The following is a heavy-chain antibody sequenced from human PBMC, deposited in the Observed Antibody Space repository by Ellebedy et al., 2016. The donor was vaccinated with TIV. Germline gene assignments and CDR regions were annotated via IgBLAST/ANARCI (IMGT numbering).Heavy chain of an antibody. CDR2: MRQDGREE. CDR3: ARENGYYFDY. Sequence: PGGSLRLSCAASGFTLSTYWMNWVRQAPGKELEWVASMRQDGREEYFVDSVKGRFTISRDNTKNSLYLQMNSLRAEDTAVYFCARENGYYFDYWGQGTLVIVSS. CDR1: GFTLSTYW. V-gene: IGHV3-7*01. J-gene: IGHJ4*02. D-gene: IGHD6-25*01.